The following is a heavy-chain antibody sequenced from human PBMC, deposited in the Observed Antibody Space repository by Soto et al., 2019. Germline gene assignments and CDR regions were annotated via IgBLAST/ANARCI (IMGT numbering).Heavy chain of an antibody. CDR3: ASLEFYYYDSSGPFDD. J-gene: IGHJ4*02. Sequence: GGSLRLSCAASGFTFSSYAMHWVRQAPGKGLEWVAVISYDGSNKYYADSVKGRFTISRDNSKNTLYLQMNSLRAEDTAVYYCASLEFYYYDSSGPFDDWGQGTLVTVSS. V-gene: IGHV3-30-3*01. D-gene: IGHD3-22*01. CDR1: GFTFSSYA. CDR2: ISYDGSNK.